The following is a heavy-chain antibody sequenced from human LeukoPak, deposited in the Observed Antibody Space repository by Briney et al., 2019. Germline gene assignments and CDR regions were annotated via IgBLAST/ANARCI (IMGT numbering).Heavy chain of an antibody. J-gene: IGHJ6*02. Sequence: SSETLSLTCTVSGGSISSYYWSWIRQPPGKGLEWIGYIYYSGSTNYNPSLKSRVTISVDTSKNQFSLKLSSVTAADTAVYYCARGDGDYPWYYYGMDVWAKGPRSPSP. V-gene: IGHV4-59*01. D-gene: IGHD4-17*01. CDR1: GGSISSYY. CDR2: IYYSGST. CDR3: ARGDGDYPWYYYGMDV.